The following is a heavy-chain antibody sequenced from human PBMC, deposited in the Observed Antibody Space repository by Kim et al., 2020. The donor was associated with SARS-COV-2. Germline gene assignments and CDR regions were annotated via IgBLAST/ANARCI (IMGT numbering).Heavy chain of an antibody. J-gene: IGHJ4*02. D-gene: IGHD2-2*01. V-gene: IGHV3-23*01. CDR2: ISGSGGST. CDR1: GFTFSIYA. CDR3: AKTPWGSSTSCLDY. Sequence: GVSLRLSCAASGFTFSIYAMSWVRQAPGKGLEWVSAISGSGGSTYYADSVKGRFTISRDNSKNTLYLQMNSLRAEDTAVYYCAKTPWGSSTSCLDYWGQGTLVTVSS.